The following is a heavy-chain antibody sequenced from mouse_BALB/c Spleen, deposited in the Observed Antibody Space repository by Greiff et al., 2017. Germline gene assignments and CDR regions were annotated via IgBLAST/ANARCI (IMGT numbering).Heavy chain of an antibody. CDR3: ARDPPFAY. Sequence: EVQGVESGGGLVQPGGSRKLSCAASGFTFSSFGMHWVRQAPEKGLEWVAYISSGSSTIYYADTVKGRFTISRDNPKNTLFLQMTSLRSEDTAMYYCARDPPFAYWGQGTLVTVSA. CDR2: ISSGSSTI. CDR1: GFTFSSFG. V-gene: IGHV5-17*02. J-gene: IGHJ3*01.